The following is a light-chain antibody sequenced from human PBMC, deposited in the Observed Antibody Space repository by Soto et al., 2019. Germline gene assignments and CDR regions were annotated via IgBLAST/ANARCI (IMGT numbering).Light chain of an antibody. J-gene: IGKJ2*01. V-gene: IGKV3-20*01. CDR2: GAS. CDR1: ESVNSNY. CDR3: HQYGLLPRHP. Sequence: EIVLTQSPVTLSLSPGESATLSCRASESVNSNYVAWYQQKPGQAPRLLLFGASSRATGIPNRCSGSGSGTDFTLPISGREPEDFAVYYCHQYGLLPRHPFGQGTKLEIK.